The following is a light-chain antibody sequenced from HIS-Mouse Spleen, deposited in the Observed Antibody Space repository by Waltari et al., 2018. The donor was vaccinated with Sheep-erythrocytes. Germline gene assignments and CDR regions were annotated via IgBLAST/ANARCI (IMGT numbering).Light chain of an antibody. V-gene: IGLV2-8*01. CDR3: SSYAGSNNWV. J-gene: IGLJ3*02. Sequence: QSALTQPPSASGSPGQSVTISCPGTSSAVGGYTYASWYQQHPGKAPKLMIYEVSKRPSGVPDRFSGSKSGNTASLTVSGLQAEDEADYYCSSYAGSNNWVFGGGTKLTVL. CDR1: SSAVGGYTY. CDR2: EVS.